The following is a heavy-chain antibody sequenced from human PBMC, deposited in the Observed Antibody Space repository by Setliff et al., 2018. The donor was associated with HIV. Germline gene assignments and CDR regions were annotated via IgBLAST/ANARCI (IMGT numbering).Heavy chain of an antibody. D-gene: IGHD3-22*01. J-gene: IGHJ4*02. CDR3: ALLEVPLIEGISPAL. V-gene: IGHV4-34*01. CDR1: NGSFSEYY. CDR2: ISHGGRS. Sequence: SETLSLTCAVYNGSFSEYYWTWVRQPPGKELEWIGEISHGGRSTYNPSLKSRVAISVDTSKNQFSLKSNTVTAADTALYFCALLEVPLIEGISPALWGQGTLVTVSS.